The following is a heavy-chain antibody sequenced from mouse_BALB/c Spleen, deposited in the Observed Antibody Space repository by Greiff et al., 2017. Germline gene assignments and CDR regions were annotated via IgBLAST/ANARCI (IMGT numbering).Heavy chain of an antibody. J-gene: IGHJ4*01. CDR2: ISSGGST. CDR1: GFTFSSYA. D-gene: IGHD1-1*02. Sequence: EVKVEESGGGLVKPGGSLKLSCAASGFTFSSYAMSWVRQTPEKRLEWVASISSGGSTYYPDSVKGRFTISRDNARNILYLQMSSLRSEDTAMYYCAREGGGYHYAMGDWGQGTSVTASS. CDR3: AREGGGYHYAMGD. V-gene: IGHV5-6-5*01.